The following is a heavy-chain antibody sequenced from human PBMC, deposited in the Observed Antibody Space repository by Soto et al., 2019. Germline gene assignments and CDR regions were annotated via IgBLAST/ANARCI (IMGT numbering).Heavy chain of an antibody. V-gene: IGHV1-69*06. CDR3: AGRFGYCTNGLCYNLNYYYYYGMDV. D-gene: IGHD2-8*01. J-gene: IGHJ6*02. CDR1: GGTFSSYA. CDR2: IIPIFGTA. Sequence: AAVKVSCKASGGTFSSYAISWVRQAPGQGLEWMGGIIPIFGTANYAQKFQGRVTITADKSTSTAYMELSSLRSEDTAVYYCAGRFGYCTNGLCYNLNYYYYYGMDVWGQGTTVTSP.